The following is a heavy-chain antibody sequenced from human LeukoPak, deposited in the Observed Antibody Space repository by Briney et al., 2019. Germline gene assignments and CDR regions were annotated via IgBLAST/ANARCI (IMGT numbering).Heavy chain of an antibody. CDR2: IYYSGST. CDR1: GGSISSDY. CDR3: ARASDTAMVRVYWFDP. J-gene: IGHJ5*02. D-gene: IGHD5-18*01. Sequence: SETLFLTCTVSGGSISSDYWSWVRQPPGKGLEWIGYIYYSGSTKYNPSLKSQVTIPVDTSKNQFSLKLSSVTAADTAVYYCARASDTAMVRVYWFDPWGQGTLVTVSS. V-gene: IGHV4-59*01.